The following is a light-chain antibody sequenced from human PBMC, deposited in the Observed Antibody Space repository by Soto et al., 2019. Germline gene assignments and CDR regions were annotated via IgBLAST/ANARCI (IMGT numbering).Light chain of an antibody. J-gene: IGLJ2*01. CDR1: SSKFGAGYA. CDR2: GNS. CDR3: QSYDSSLSAVV. V-gene: IGLV1-40*01. Sequence: QSVLTQPPSVSGAPGQRVTISCPGGSSKFGAGYAVPWYQRLPGTAPKLLFYGNSNRPSGVPDRFSGSKSGTSASLAITGLQAEDEADYYCQSYDSSLSAVVFGGGTKLTVL.